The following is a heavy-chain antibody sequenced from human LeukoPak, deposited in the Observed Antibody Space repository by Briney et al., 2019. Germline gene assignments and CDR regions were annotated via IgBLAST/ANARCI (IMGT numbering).Heavy chain of an antibody. J-gene: IGHJ5*02. CDR2: IYTSGST. CDR3: ARVRRGSGSYSENWFDP. CDR1: GGSISSYY. V-gene: IGHV4-4*07. D-gene: IGHD3-10*01. Sequence: SETLSLTCTVSGGSISSYYWSWIRQPAGKGLEWIGRIYTSGSTNYNPSLKSRVTMSVDTPKNQFSLKLSSVTAADTAVYYCARVRRGSGSYSENWFDPWGQGTLVTVSS.